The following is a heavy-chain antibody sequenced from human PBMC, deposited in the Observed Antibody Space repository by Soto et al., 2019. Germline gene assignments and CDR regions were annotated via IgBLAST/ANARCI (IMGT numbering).Heavy chain of an antibody. D-gene: IGHD2-8*01. J-gene: IGHJ5*02. CDR2: MNPNSGNT. CDR1: GYTFTSYD. CDR3: ARGLTMVYATPDWFDH. V-gene: IGHV1-8*01. Sequence: ASVKVSCKASGYTFTSYDINWVRQATGQGLEWMGWMNPNSGNTGYAQKFQGRVTMTRNTSISTAYMELSSLRSEDTAVYYCARGLTMVYATPDWFDHWGQGTLVTVSS.